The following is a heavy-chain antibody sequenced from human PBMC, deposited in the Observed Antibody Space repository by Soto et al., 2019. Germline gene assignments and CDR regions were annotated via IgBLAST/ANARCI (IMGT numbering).Heavy chain of an antibody. Sequence: ASVKVSCKASGYTFTGYYMHWVRQAPGQGLEWMGWINPFDGSRMFAQSFQGRVTMTRDTSTSTVYMEVSSLRSEDTAVYYCSRVDPGETSPFDHWGQGTLVTVSS. CDR3: SRVDPGETSPFDH. D-gene: IGHD3-10*01. CDR1: GYTFTGYY. CDR2: INPFDGSR. V-gene: IGHV1-46*03. J-gene: IGHJ4*02.